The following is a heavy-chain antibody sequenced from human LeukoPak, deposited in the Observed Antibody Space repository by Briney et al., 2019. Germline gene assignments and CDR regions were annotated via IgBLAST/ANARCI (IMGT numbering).Heavy chain of an antibody. V-gene: IGHV1-69*10. D-gene: IGHD5-18*01. CDR1: GGTFRSYA. CDR3: AGRVTGYSSGYVY. J-gene: IGHJ4*02. CDR2: IIPVLGIA. Sequence: SVKVSCKASGGTFRSYAFTWVRQAPGQGLEWMGGIIPVLGIANYAQKFQGRVTIIADESTSTAYMELSSLISEDTAVYYCAGRVTGYSSGYVYWGQGTLVTVSS.